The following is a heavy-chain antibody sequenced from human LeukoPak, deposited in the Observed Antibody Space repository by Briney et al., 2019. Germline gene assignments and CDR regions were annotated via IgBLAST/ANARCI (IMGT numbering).Heavy chain of an antibody. Sequence: SVKVSCKASGGTFCSYAITWVRQAPGQGLEWMGGIIPIFGTANYAQKFQGRVTMTRDTSTSTVYMELSSLRSEDTAVYYCARVGGDYLSAEYFQHWGQGTLVTVSS. CDR2: IIPIFGTA. D-gene: IGHD4-17*01. J-gene: IGHJ1*01. V-gene: IGHV1-69*05. CDR3: ARVGGDYLSAEYFQH. CDR1: GGTFCSYA.